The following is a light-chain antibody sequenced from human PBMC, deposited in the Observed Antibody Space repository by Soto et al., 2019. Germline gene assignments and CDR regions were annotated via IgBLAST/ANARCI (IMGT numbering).Light chain of an antibody. V-gene: IGKV1-12*01. Sequence: IQLTQSPSSLSASIRDTVSISCRASQGNNTFVAWYQQKSGKAPKLLIYAASSLQSGVPSRFSGSGSGTDFTLTISSLQPEDFATYYCQQANSFPITFGQGTRLEIK. CDR2: AAS. J-gene: IGKJ5*01. CDR3: QQANSFPIT. CDR1: QGNNTF.